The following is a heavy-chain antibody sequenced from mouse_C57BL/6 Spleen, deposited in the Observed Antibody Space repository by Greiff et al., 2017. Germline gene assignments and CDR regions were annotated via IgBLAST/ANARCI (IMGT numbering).Heavy chain of an antibody. CDR3: ARPGYYGSSDWYFDV. CDR1: GYTFTSYW. Sequence: QVQLQQPGAELVKPGASVKMSCKASGYTFTSYWITWVKQRPGQGLEWIGDIYPGSGSTNYNEKFKSKATLTVDTSSSTAYMQLSSLTSEDSAVYYCARPGYYGSSDWYFDVWGTGTTVTVSS. J-gene: IGHJ1*03. V-gene: IGHV1-55*01. CDR2: IYPGSGST. D-gene: IGHD1-1*01.